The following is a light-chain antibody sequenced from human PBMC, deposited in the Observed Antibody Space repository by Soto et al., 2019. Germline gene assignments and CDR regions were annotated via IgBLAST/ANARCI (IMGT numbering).Light chain of an antibody. CDR1: QSVSSY. CDR2: DAS. CDR3: QQRSNWPPWT. V-gene: IGKV3-11*01. J-gene: IGKJ1*01. Sequence: EIGLTQSPATLSLSPGERAPLSFRASQSVSSYLAWYQRKPGQAPRLLIYDASNRATGIPARFSGSGSGTDFTLTISSLEPEDFAVYYCQQRSNWPPWTFGQGTKVDIK.